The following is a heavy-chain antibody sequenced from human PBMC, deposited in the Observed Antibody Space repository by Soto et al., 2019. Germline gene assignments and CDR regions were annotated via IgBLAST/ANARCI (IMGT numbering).Heavy chain of an antibody. J-gene: IGHJ4*02. Sequence: PGGSLRLSCAASGFTFSSYAMHWVRQAPGKGLEWVAVISYDGSNKYYADSVKGRFTIPRDNSKNTLYLQMNSLRAEDTAVYYCARDQGSGSYYFNYFDYWGQGTLVTVSS. CDR1: GFTFSSYA. CDR3: ARDQGSGSYYFNYFDY. V-gene: IGHV3-30-3*01. D-gene: IGHD3-10*01. CDR2: ISYDGSNK.